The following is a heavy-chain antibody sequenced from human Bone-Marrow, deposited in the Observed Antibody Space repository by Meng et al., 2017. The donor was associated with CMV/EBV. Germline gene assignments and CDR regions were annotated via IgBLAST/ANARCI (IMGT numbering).Heavy chain of an antibody. CDR1: GFTFSSYA. J-gene: IGHJ4*02. Sequence: GESPKISCAASGFTFSSYAMSWVRQAPGKGLEWVSSISSSSSYIYYADSVKGRFTISRDNAKNSLYLQMNSLRAEDTAVYYCARDYPLTSGSLVWGQGTLVTVSS. D-gene: IGHD1-26*01. CDR2: ISSSSSYI. V-gene: IGHV3-21*01. CDR3: ARDYPLTSGSLV.